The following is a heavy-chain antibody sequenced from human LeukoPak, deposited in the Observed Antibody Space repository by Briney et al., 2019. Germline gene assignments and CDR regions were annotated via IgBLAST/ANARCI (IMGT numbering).Heavy chain of an antibody. J-gene: IGHJ4*02. D-gene: IGHD3-9*01. V-gene: IGHV3-23*01. CDR2: ISGSGATT. CDR1: GFTFSTCA. Sequence: GGSLRLSCAASGFTFSTCAMSWVRQAPGKGLEWVSSISGSGATTYYVDSVKGRFIISRDNSKNTLYLQMNSLRAEDTAVYYCAKEVSNNILTPFDSWGQGSLVTVSS. CDR3: AKEVSNNILTPFDS.